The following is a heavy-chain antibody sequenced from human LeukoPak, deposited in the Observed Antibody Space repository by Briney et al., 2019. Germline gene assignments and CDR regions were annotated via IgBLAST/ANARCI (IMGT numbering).Heavy chain of an antibody. V-gene: IGHV4-59*01. J-gene: IGHJ4*02. Sequence: SETLSLTCTVSGGSISSYYWGWIRQPPGKGLEWIGYIYYSGSTNYNPSLKSRVTISVDTSKNQFSLKLSSVTAADTAVYYCARGIAAAGTDFDYWGQGTLVTVSS. CDR3: ARGIAAAGTDFDY. D-gene: IGHD6-13*01. CDR2: IYYSGST. CDR1: GGSISSYY.